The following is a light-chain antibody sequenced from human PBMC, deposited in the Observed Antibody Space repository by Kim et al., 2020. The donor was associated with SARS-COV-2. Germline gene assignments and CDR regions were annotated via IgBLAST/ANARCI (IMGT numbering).Light chain of an antibody. CDR3: QLYNNWPWT. J-gene: IGKJ1*01. Sequence: VAPGERSPLSCGASQLVSSNFGWCQDKPGQSPWLLINGTSTRATGMPASFSGSGCGTDFTLIISSLQSEDFAVYYCQLYNNWPWTFCQGTKVDIK. CDR1: QLVSSN. V-gene: IGKV3-15*01. CDR2: GTS.